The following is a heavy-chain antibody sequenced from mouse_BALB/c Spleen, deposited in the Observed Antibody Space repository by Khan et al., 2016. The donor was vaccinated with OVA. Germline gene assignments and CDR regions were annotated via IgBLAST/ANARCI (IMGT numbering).Heavy chain of an antibody. D-gene: IGHD1-1*01. Sequence: VQLQQSGPELVKPGASVKVSCKASGYSFTDYNMFWVKQSPGKSLEWIGYIDPYNGGTSYNQKFKGKATLTVDKSSSTAFMHLSSLTSEDSAVLYCARTCYYGSSYYFDYWGQGTTLTVSS. CDR2: IDPYNGGT. CDR1: GYSFTDYN. J-gene: IGHJ2*01. CDR3: ARTCYYGSSYYFDY. V-gene: IGHV1S135*01.